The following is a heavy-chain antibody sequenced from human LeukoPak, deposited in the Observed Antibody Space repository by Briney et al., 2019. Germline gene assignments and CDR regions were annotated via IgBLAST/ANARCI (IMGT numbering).Heavy chain of an antibody. V-gene: IGHV1-2*02. CDR3: ARAYYDILTGYDY. CDR2: INPNSGGT. D-gene: IGHD3-9*01. J-gene: IGHJ4*02. Sequence: ASVKLSCKASGYTFTGYYMHWARQAPGQGLESMGWINPNSGGTNYAQKFQGRVTMTRDTSISTAYMELSRLRSDDAAVYYCARAYYDILTGYDYWGQGTLVTVSS. CDR1: GYTFTGYY.